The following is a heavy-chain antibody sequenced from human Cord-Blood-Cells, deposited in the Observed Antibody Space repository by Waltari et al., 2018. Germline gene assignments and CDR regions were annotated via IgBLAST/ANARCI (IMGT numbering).Heavy chain of an antibody. J-gene: IGHJ3*02. CDR3: ATKRGGQLEDAFDI. D-gene: IGHD6-6*01. Sequence: QVQLVQSGAEVKKPGASVKVSCKVSGYTLTELSMHWVRQAPGKGLEWLGGFDPEVGQTNYAQKVQGRVTMTEDTSTDTAYMELSRLRSEDTAVYYCATKRGGQLEDAFDIWGQGTMVTVSS. V-gene: IGHV1-24*01. CDR2: FDPEVGQT. CDR1: GYTLTELS.